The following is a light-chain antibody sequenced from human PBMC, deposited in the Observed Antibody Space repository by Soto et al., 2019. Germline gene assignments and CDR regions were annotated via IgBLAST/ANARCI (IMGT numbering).Light chain of an antibody. CDR1: SSDVGGYNY. CDR3: SSYAGSNNLV. Sequence: QSVLTQPPSASGSPGQSVTISCTGTSSDVGGYNYVSWYQQHPGKAPKLMIYEVSKRPSGVPDRFSGSKSGNTASLTVSGLQAXXXADYYCSSYAGSNNLVFGGGTKVTVL. J-gene: IGLJ2*01. V-gene: IGLV2-8*01. CDR2: EVS.